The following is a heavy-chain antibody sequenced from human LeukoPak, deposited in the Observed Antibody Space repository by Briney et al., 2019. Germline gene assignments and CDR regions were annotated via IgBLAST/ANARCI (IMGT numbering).Heavy chain of an antibody. CDR3: ARDRGSGEYSYGDTGVDY. Sequence: PGGSLRLSCAASGFTFSGSAIHWVRQSSGKGLEWVANIKQDGSEKYYVDSVKGRFTISRDNAKNSLYLQMNSLRAEDTAVYYCARDRGSGEYSYGDTGVDYWGQGTLVTVSS. CDR2: IKQDGSEK. J-gene: IGHJ4*02. V-gene: IGHV3-7*05. D-gene: IGHD5-18*01. CDR1: GFTFSGSA.